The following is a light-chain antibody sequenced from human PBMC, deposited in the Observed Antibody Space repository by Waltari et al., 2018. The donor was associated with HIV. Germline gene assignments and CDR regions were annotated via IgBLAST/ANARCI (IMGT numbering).Light chain of an antibody. V-gene: IGLV3-1*01. CDR3: QAWDSTTVV. CDR2: QDG. CDR1: KLGDKY. Sequence: SYDLTQPPLVSVSPGQTASITCSGDKLGDKYISWYQQKPGQSPVLVIYQDGQRPSGIPERFSGSNSGNTATLTIRGTQAIDEADYYCQAWDSTTVVFGVGSKLTVL. J-gene: IGLJ2*01.